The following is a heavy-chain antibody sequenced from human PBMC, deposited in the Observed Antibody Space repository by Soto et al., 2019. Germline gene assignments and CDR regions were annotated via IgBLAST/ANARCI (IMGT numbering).Heavy chain of an antibody. CDR3: ARTHYSRSPNWFDS. V-gene: IGHV4-59*08. D-gene: IGHD6-13*01. Sequence: SETLSLTCSVSGGSISSHYWSWIRQPPGKELEWIGYLYNSGSTNYNPSLRSRVTISVDTSKTQFSLKLSSVTAADTAVYYCARTHYSRSPNWFDSWGQGIPVTVSS. CDR2: LYNSGST. J-gene: IGHJ5*01. CDR1: GGSISSHY.